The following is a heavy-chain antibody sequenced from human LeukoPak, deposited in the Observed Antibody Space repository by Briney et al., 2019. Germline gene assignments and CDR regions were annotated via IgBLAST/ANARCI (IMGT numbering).Heavy chain of an antibody. J-gene: IGHJ4*02. Sequence: SETLSLTCTVSGGSISSYYWSWIRQPPGKGLEWIGYIYYSGSTNYNPSLKSRVTISVDTSKNQFSLKLSSVTAADTAVYYCARVKGTGIAAAGYFDYWGQGTLVTVSS. CDR1: GGSISSYY. D-gene: IGHD6-13*01. CDR2: IYYSGST. CDR3: ARVKGTGIAAAGYFDY. V-gene: IGHV4-59*01.